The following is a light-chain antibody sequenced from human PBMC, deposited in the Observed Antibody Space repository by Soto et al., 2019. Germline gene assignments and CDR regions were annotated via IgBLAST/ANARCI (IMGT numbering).Light chain of an antibody. CDR1: SSDVGGYNY. Sequence: QSALTQPPSASGSPGQSVTISCTGTSSDVGGYNYVSWHQQHPGKAPKLMIYEVSKRPSGVPDRFSGSKSGNTASLTVSGLQAEDEADYYCSSYAGSNNYVVFGGGTKLTVL. CDR2: EVS. CDR3: SSYAGSNNYVV. J-gene: IGLJ2*01. V-gene: IGLV2-8*01.